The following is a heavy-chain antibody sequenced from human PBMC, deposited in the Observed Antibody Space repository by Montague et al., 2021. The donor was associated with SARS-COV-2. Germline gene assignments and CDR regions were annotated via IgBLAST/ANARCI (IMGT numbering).Heavy chain of an antibody. J-gene: IGHJ6*02. V-gene: IGHV4-31*03. CDR2: IDYSGXT. D-gene: IGHD6-19*01. CDR3: ARGGSYSSGWYGVDYYYGMDV. Sequence: TLSLTCTVSGGSISSGDYDWSWIRQHPGKGLEWIGYIDYSGXTXYXXXXKXRVTISVDTSKNQFSLKLSSVTAADTAVYYCARGGSYSSGWYGVDYYYGMDVWGQGTTVTVSS. CDR1: GGSISSGDYD.